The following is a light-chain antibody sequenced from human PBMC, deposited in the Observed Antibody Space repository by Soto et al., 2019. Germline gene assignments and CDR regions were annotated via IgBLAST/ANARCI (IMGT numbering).Light chain of an antibody. CDR2: LEGSGSY. CDR1: SGHSSYI. CDR3: ETWDSSPPDV. V-gene: IGLV4-60*02. J-gene: IGLJ1*01. Sequence: QSVLTQSSSASASLGSSVKLTCTLSSGHSSYIIAWHQQQPGKAPRYLMKLEGSGSYNKGSGVPDRFSGSSSGADRYLTISNLQFEDEADYYCETWDSSPPDVFGTGTKLTVL.